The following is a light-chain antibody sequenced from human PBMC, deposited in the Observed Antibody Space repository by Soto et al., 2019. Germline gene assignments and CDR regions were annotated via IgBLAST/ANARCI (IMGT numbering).Light chain of an antibody. V-gene: IGKV3D-20*02. CDR3: QQRSNWPT. Sequence: ETVLTQSPGTLSLSPGERATLSCRASQSVRSRYLAWYQQKPGQAPRLLISGASSRATGIPDRFSGSGSGTDFTLTVSRLEPQDFAVYYCQQRSNWPTFGQGTRLEI. J-gene: IGKJ5*01. CDR1: QSVRSRY. CDR2: GAS.